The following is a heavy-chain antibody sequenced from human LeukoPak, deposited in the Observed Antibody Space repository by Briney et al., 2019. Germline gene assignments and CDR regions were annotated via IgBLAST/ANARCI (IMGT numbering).Heavy chain of an antibody. CDR3: ARQDIVVVPAAIAWFDP. D-gene: IGHD2-2*01. CDR1: GYSISGGYY. V-gene: IGHV4-38-2*01. J-gene: IGHJ5*02. Sequence: SETLSLTCAVSGYSISGGYYCGWLRQPPGGALEWGGSNYHSGSTFYDPSLKSRVTITVDTSKNQFSLKLSSVTAADTGVYYCARQDIVVVPAAIAWFDPWGQGTLVTVSS. CDR2: NYHSGST.